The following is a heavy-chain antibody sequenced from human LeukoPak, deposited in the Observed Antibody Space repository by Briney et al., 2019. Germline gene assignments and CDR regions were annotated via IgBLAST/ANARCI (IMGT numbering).Heavy chain of an antibody. Sequence: GGSLRLSCAASGFTFSSYAMHWVRQAPGKGLEWVAVISYDGSNKYYADSVKGRFTISRDNSKNTLYLQVNSLRAEDTAVYYCARAGGPTRRGYYYYYGMGVWGQGTTVTVSS. V-gene: IGHV3-30-3*01. CDR2: ISYDGSNK. D-gene: IGHD3-16*01. J-gene: IGHJ6*02. CDR1: GFTFSSYA. CDR3: ARAGGPTRRGYYYYYGMGV.